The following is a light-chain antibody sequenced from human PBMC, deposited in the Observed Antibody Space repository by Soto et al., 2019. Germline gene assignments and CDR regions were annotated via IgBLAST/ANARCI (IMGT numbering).Light chain of an antibody. CDR3: QQRSNWPYT. Sequence: EIVLTQSPATLSLSPGERATLSCRASQSVSSYLAWYQQKPGQAPRLLIYDASSRATGIPARFSGSGSGTDFTLTISSLEPEDVAVYYCQQRSNWPYTFGQGTKLEIK. CDR1: QSVSSY. J-gene: IGKJ2*01. V-gene: IGKV3-11*01. CDR2: DAS.